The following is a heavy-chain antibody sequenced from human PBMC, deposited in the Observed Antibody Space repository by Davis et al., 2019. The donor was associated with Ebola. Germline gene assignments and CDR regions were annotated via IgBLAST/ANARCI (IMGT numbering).Heavy chain of an antibody. CDR3: ARGGLYCISTSCYDDY. CDR2: IKQDGSEK. CDR1: GFTFSSYW. D-gene: IGHD2-2*01. Sequence: GESLKISCAASGFTFSSYWMSWVRQAPGKGLEWVANIKQDGSEKYYVDSVKGRFTISRDNAKNSLYLQMNSLRAEDTAVYYCARGGLYCISTSCYDDYWGQGTLVTVSS. J-gene: IGHJ4*02. V-gene: IGHV3-7*03.